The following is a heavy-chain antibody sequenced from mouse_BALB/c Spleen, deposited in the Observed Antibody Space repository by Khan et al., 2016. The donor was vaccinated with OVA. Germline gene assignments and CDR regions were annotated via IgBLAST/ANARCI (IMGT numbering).Heavy chain of an antibody. CDR2: ISYSGVT. V-gene: IGHV3-2*02. J-gene: IGHJ2*01. CDR1: GYSITSGYA. D-gene: IGHD1-1*01. CDR3: ARGNYYGYYFDY. Sequence: VQLKESGPGLVKPSQSLSLTCTVTGYSITSGYAWNWIRQFPGNKLEWMGYISYSGVTSYTPSLKSRISITRDTSKNQFFLQLNSVTTEDTATYYDARGNYYGYYFDYWGQGTTLTVSS.